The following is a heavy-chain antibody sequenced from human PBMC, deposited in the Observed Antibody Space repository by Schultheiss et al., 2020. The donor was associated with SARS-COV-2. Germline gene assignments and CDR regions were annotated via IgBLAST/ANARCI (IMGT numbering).Heavy chain of an antibody. CDR3: AGGVAGLTYYFDY. V-gene: IGHV4-61*02. Sequence: SQTLSLTYTVSGGSISSGSYYWSWIRQPAGKGLEWIGRIYTSGSTNYNPSLKSRVTMSVDTSKNQFSLKLSSVTAADTAVYYCAGGVAGLTYYFDYWGQGTLVTVSS. D-gene: IGHD6-19*01. J-gene: IGHJ4*02. CDR1: GGSISSGSYY. CDR2: IYTSGST.